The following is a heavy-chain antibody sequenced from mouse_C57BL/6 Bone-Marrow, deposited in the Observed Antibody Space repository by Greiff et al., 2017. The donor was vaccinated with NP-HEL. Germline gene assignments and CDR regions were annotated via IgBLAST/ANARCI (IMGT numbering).Heavy chain of an antibody. J-gene: IGHJ2*01. Sequence: VQLQQPGAELVKPGASVKLSCKASGYTFTSYWMQWVKQRPGQGLEWIGEIDPSDSYTNYNQKFKGKATLTVDTSSSTAYMQLSSLTSEDSAVYYCALYYYASSNYFDYWGQGTTLTVSS. CDR1: GYTFTSYW. CDR3: ALYYYASSNYFDY. CDR2: IDPSDSYT. V-gene: IGHV1-50*01. D-gene: IGHD1-1*01.